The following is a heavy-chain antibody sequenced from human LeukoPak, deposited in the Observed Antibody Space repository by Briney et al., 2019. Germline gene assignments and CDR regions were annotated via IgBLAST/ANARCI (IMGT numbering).Heavy chain of an antibody. CDR2: IDPSDSYT. CDR3: ARRFGFGELIDY. Sequence: GESLKISCKGSGYSFTSYWISWVRQMPGKGLEWMGRIDPSDSYTNYSPSFQGHVTISADKSISTAYLQWSSLKASDTATYYCARRFGFGELIDYWGQGTLVTVSS. CDR1: GYSFTSYW. D-gene: IGHD3-10*01. V-gene: IGHV5-10-1*01. J-gene: IGHJ4*02.